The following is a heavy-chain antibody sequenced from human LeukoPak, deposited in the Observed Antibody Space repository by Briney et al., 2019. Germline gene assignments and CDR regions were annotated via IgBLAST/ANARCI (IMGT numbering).Heavy chain of an antibody. CDR2: ISSSSSYT. CDR3: ARDHTGRLDY. D-gene: IGHD2-8*02. V-gene: IGHV3-21*04. Sequence: PGGSLRLSCAASGFTFSSYSMNWVRQAPGKGLEWVSSISSSSSYTYYADSVKGRFTISRDNAKNTLYLQMNSLRAEDTAVYYCARDHTGRLDYWGQGTLVTVSS. J-gene: IGHJ4*02. CDR1: GFTFSSYS.